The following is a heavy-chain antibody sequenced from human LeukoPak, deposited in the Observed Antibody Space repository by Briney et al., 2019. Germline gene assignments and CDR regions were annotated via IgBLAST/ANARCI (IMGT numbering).Heavy chain of an antibody. CDR3: AREDYDSRTPRGY. CDR2: IYTSGST. Sequence: SETLSLTCTVSGGSISSGSYYWSWIRQPAGKGLEWIGRIYTSGSTSYNPSLKSRVTISVDTSKNQFSLKLSSVTAADTAVYYCAREDYDSRTPRGYWGQGTLVTVSS. J-gene: IGHJ4*02. V-gene: IGHV4-61*02. D-gene: IGHD3-22*01. CDR1: GGSISSGSYY.